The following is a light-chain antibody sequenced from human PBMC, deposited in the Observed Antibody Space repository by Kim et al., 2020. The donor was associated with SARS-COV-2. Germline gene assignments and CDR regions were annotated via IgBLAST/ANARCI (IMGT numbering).Light chain of an antibody. CDR2: DVG. CDR3: SSYAGSSTLVV. J-gene: IGLJ2*01. CDR1: SSDVGAYNF. Sequence: QSLTISCTGTSSDVGAYNFVSWYQQHPGRAPKLMIYDVGNRPSGVSNRFSGSKSGNTASLTISGLQAEDEADYYCSSYAGSSTLVVFGGGTQLTVL. V-gene: IGLV2-14*03.